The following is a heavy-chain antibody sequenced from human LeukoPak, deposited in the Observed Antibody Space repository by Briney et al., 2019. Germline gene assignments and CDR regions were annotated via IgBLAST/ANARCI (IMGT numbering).Heavy chain of an antibody. V-gene: IGHV1-69*05. CDR3: ARDRDDYNNWFDP. CDR2: IIPIFGTA. J-gene: IGHJ5*02. Sequence: GASVKVSCEASGGTFSSYAISWVRQAPGQGLEWMGGIIPIFGTANYAQKFQGRVTITTDESTSTAYMELSSLRSEDTAVYYCARDRDDYNNWFDPWGQGTLVTVSS. CDR1: GGTFSSYA. D-gene: IGHD4-11*01.